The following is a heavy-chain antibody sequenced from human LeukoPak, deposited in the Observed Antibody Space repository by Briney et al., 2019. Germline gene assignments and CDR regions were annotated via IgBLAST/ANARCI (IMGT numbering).Heavy chain of an antibody. J-gene: IGHJ4*02. CDR2: FDPEDGET. V-gene: IGHV1-24*01. CDR1: GYTLTELS. D-gene: IGHD3-22*01. Sequence: ASVKVSCKVSGYTLTELSMHWVRQAPGKGLEWMGGFDPEDGETIYAQKFQGRVTMTEDTSTDTAYMELSSLRSEDTAVYYCATSLYYYDSSGYQRWIDYWGQGTLVTVSS. CDR3: ATSLYYYDSSGYQRWIDY.